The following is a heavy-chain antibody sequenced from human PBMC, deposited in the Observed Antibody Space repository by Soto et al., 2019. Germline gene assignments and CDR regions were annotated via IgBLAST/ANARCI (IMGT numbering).Heavy chain of an antibody. J-gene: IGHJ6*02. CDR3: ARDRRRGTGSSYYYYGMDV. CDR2: INSDGSST. D-gene: IGHD6-6*01. V-gene: IGHV3-74*01. CDR1: GFTFSSYW. Sequence: VGSLRLSCAASGFTFSSYWMHWVRQAPGKGLVWVSRINSDGSSTSYADSVKGRFTISRDNAKNTLHLQMNSLRAEDTAVYYCARDRRRGTGSSYYYYGMDVWGQGTTVTVS.